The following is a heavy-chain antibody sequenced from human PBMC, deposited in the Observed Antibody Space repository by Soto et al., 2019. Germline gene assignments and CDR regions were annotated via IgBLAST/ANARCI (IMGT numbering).Heavy chain of an antibody. Sequence: GGSLRLSCAASGFTFSSYGMHWVRQAPGKGLEWVAVISYDGSNKYYADSVKGRFTISRDNSKNTLYLQMNSLRAEDTAVYYCAKEFMITFGGDLISDYYYYMDVWGKGTTVTVSS. V-gene: IGHV3-30*18. J-gene: IGHJ6*03. CDR2: ISYDGSNK. D-gene: IGHD3-16*01. CDR1: GFTFSSYG. CDR3: AKEFMITFGGDLISDYYYYMDV.